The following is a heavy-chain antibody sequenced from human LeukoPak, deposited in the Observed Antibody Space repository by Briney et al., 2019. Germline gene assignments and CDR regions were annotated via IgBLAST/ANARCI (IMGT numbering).Heavy chain of an antibody. CDR1: GFTFSSYA. J-gene: IGHJ6*02. V-gene: IGHV3-30-3*01. D-gene: IGHD1-26*01. CDR2: ISYDGSNK. CDR3: ASTKVGGSYSLYYYGMDV. Sequence: GRSLRLSCAASGFTFSSYAMQWVRQAPGKGLEWVAVISYDGSNKYYADSVKGRFTISRDNSKNTLYLQMNSLRAEDTAVYYCASTKVGGSYSLYYYGMDVWGQGSTVTVSS.